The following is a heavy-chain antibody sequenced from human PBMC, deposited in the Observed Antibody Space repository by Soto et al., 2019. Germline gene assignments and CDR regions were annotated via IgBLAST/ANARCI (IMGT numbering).Heavy chain of an antibody. D-gene: IGHD6-13*01. Sequence: KASETLSLTCAVSGGSISSSNWWSWVRQPPGKGLEWIGEIYHSGSTNYNPSLKSRVTISVHKSKNQFSLKLSSVTAADTAVHYCARDPRFGIAAAGRYYYYGMDVWGQGTTVTVSS. CDR1: GGSISSSNW. V-gene: IGHV4-4*02. J-gene: IGHJ6*02. CDR3: ARDPRFGIAAAGRYYYYGMDV. CDR2: IYHSGST.